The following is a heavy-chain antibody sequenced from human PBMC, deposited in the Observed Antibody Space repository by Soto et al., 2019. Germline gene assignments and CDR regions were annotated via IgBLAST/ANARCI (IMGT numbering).Heavy chain of an antibody. CDR2: ISAYNGNT. CDR3: ARDRGYYDSSGFPRGIDV. V-gene: IGHV1-18*04. Sequence: ASVKVSCKASGYTFTSYGISWVRQAPGQGLERMGWISAYNGNTNYAQKLQGRVTMTTDTSTSTAYMELRSLRSDDTAVYYCARDRGYYDSSGFPRGIDVSGQRTTVTVSS. J-gene: IGHJ6*02. CDR1: GYTFTSYG. D-gene: IGHD3-22*01.